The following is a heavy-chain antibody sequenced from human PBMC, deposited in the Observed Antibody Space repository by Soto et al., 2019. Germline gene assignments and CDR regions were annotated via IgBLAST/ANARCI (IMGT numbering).Heavy chain of an antibody. CDR1: GFTFSSYA. V-gene: IGHV3-23*01. Sequence: PGGSLRLSCAASGFTFSSYAMSWVRQAPGKGLEWVSAISGSGGSTYYADSVKGRFTISRDNSKNTLYLQMNSLRAEDTAVYYCAKGSKEGGYCSSTSCKPFYYYYYMDVWGKGTTVTVSS. CDR3: AKGSKEGGYCSSTSCKPFYYYYYMDV. J-gene: IGHJ6*03. CDR2: ISGSGGST. D-gene: IGHD2-2*01.